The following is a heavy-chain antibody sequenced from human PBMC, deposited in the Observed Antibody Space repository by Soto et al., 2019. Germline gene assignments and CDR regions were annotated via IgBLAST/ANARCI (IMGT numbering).Heavy chain of an antibody. J-gene: IGHJ6*02. Sequence: GVLRLSCAASGFTFSSYARSWVRQAPGKGLEWVSAISGSGGSTYYADSVKGRFTISRDNSKNTLYLQMNSLRAEDTAVYYCAKDTGYYYYYSMDVWGQGTTVTVSS. V-gene: IGHV3-23*01. CDR1: GFTFSSYA. CDR3: AKDTGYYYYYSMDV. CDR2: ISGSGGST. D-gene: IGHD7-27*01.